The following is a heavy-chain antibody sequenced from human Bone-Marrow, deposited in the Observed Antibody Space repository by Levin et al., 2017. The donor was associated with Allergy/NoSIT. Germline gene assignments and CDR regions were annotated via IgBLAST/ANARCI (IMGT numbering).Heavy chain of an antibody. Sequence: GESLKISCQTSGSTFTSYNVYWVRQATGQGLEWMGYINPNSGNTGYAQKFQGRVTMTRNSSITTAYMELSGLRSEDTAMYYCARGDCYSGSCYGPDWFDPWGQGTQVTVSS. CDR3: ARGDCYSGSCYGPDWFDP. D-gene: IGHD2-15*01. V-gene: IGHV1-8*01. CDR1: GSTFTSYN. J-gene: IGHJ5*02. CDR2: INPNSGNT.